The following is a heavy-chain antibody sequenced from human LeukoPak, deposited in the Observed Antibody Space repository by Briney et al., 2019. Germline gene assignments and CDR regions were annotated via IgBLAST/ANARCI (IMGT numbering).Heavy chain of an antibody. Sequence: GGSLRLSCAASGFTFSSYHMHWVRQATGKGLEWVSGIGTAGDTYYAGSVKGRFTISRGNAKNYFYLQMNSLRPGDTAVYYCARVSGSGSYYYDFWGQGILVTVSS. V-gene: IGHV3-13*04. J-gene: IGHJ4*02. CDR3: ARVSGSGSYYYDF. CDR2: IGTAGDT. D-gene: IGHD3-10*01. CDR1: GFTFSSYH.